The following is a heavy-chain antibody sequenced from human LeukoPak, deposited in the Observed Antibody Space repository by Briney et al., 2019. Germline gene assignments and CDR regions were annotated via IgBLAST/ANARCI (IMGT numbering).Heavy chain of an antibody. J-gene: IGHJ5*02. CDR3: AREEGRWEWFDP. Sequence: GGSLRLSCAASRFTFSSYAMSWVRQAPGKGLEWVSAISGSGGSTYYADSVKGRFTISRDNSKNTLYLQMNSLRAEDTAVYYCAREEGRWEWFDPWGQGTLVTVSS. CDR1: RFTFSSYA. D-gene: IGHD1-26*01. CDR2: ISGSGGST. V-gene: IGHV3-23*01.